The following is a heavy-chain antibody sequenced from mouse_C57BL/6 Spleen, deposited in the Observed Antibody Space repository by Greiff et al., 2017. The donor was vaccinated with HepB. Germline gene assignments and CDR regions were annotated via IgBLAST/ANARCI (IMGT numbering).Heavy chain of an antibody. CDR1: GFTFSSYA. CDR3: VRDSYGYGEVDY. CDR2: ISSGGDYI. V-gene: IGHV5S21*01. J-gene: IGHJ4*01. D-gene: IGHD2-2*01. Sequence: EVMLVESGEGLVKPGGSLKLSCAASGFTFSSYAMSWVRQTPEKRLEWVAYISSGGDYIYYADTVKGRFTISRDNARNTLYLQMNNLKTEDTAMYYCVRDSYGYGEVDYWGQGTSVTVSS.